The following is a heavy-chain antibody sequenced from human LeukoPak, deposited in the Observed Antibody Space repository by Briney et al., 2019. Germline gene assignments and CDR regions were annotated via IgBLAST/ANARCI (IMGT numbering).Heavy chain of an antibody. CDR3: ASNPSGIAGGSDY. CDR2: IGSSSSYI. V-gene: IGHV3-21*01. D-gene: IGHD6-13*01. CDR1: GFTFSSYS. Sequence: GGSLRLSCAASGFTFSSYSMNWVRQAPGKGLEWVSSIGSSSSYIYYADSVKGRFTISRDNAKNSLYLQMNSLRAEDTAVYYCASNPSGIAGGSDYWGQGTLVTVSS. J-gene: IGHJ4*02.